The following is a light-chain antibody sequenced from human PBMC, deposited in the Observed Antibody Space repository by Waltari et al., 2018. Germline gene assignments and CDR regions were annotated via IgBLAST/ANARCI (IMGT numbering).Light chain of an antibody. Sequence: DIQMTQSPSTLSASVGDSVTISCRASQAITSWLAWYQQRPGKAPKLLIYKASLLQSGVPSRFSGSGSGTDFTLTITSLQPDDFATYYCQQYVRYPLTFGGGTKVEIK. J-gene: IGKJ4*01. CDR3: QQYVRYPLT. CDR2: KAS. CDR1: QAITSW. V-gene: IGKV1-5*03.